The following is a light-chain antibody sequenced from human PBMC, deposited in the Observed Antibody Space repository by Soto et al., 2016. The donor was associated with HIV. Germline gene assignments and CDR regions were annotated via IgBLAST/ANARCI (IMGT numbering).Light chain of an antibody. CDR2: DDS. Sequence: SYELTQPPSVSVAPGKTASITCGGNNIGTKSVHWYKQKPGQAPVVVFYDDSDRPSGIPERFSGSKSGNKATLTISRVEAGDEADYYCQVWDSSSDHYVFGTGTEVTV. CDR1: NIGTKS. V-gene: IGLV3-21*03. CDR3: QVWDSSSDHYV. J-gene: IGLJ1*01.